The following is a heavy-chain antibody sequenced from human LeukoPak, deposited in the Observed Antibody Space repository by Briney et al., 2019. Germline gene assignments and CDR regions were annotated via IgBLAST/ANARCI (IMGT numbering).Heavy chain of an antibody. CDR3: AKVLDTAPRGPHLFDY. CDR2: ISGSGGST. D-gene: IGHD5-18*01. Sequence: GGSLRLSYAASGFTFSSYWMSWVRQAPGKGLEWVSAISGSGGSTYYADSVKGRFTISRDNSKNTLYLQMNSLRAEDTAVYYCAKVLDTAPRGPHLFDYWGQGTLVTVSS. V-gene: IGHV3-23*01. CDR1: GFTFSSYW. J-gene: IGHJ4*02.